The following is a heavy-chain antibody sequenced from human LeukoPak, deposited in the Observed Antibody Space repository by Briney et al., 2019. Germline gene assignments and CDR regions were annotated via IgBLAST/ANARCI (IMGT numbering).Heavy chain of an antibody. CDR3: ATGGGAPLRSPFDY. J-gene: IGHJ4*02. D-gene: IGHD4-17*01. CDR1: GYTLTELS. Sequence: ASVKVSCKVSGYTLTELSMHWVRQAPGKGLEWMGGFDPEDGETIYAQKFQGRVTMTEDTSTDTAYMELSSLRSEDTAVYCCATGGGAPLRSPFDYWGQGTLVTVSS. V-gene: IGHV1-24*01. CDR2: FDPEDGET.